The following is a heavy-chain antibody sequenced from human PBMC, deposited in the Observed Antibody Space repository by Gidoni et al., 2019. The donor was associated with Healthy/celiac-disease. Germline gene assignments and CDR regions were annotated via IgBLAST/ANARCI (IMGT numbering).Heavy chain of an antibody. V-gene: IGHV3-30-3*01. D-gene: IGHD1-26*01. J-gene: IGHJ4*02. CDR3: ANIVGATPHPY. Sequence: QVQLVESGGGAVQPGRSLRLSCAASGGTFSSYAMHWVRQAPGKGLEWVAVLSYDGRHKYYADSVKGRFTISRDNSKTTLYLQMNSLRAEDTAVYYCANIVGATPHPYWGQGTLVTVSS. CDR2: LSYDGRHK. CDR1: GGTFSSYA.